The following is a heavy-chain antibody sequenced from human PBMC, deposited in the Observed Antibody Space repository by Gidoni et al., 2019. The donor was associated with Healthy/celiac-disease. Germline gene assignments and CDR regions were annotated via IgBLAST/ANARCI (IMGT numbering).Heavy chain of an antibody. D-gene: IGHD3-16*02. CDR1: GFTFSSYG. V-gene: IGHV3-33*01. CDR3: AREGTKNYDYIWGSYQQVYFDY. Sequence: GFTFSSYGMHWVRQAPGKRLECLAVIWYDGSNKYYADSVKGRFTISRDNSKNTLYLQMNSLRAEDTAVYYCAREGTKNYDYIWGSYQQVYFDYWGQGTLVTVSS. J-gene: IGHJ4*02. CDR2: IWYDGSNK.